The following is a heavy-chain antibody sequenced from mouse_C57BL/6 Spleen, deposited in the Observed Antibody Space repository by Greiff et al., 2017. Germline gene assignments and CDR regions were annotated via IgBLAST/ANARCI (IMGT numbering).Heavy chain of an antibody. CDR1: GYTFTSYW. CDR2: IHPNSGST. Sequence: QVQLQQPGAELVKPGASVKLSCKASGYTFTSYWMHWVKQRPGQGLEWIGMIHPNSGSTNYNEKFKSKATLTVDKSSSTAYMQLSSLTSEDSAVYYCARSGDYYGSSPYYAMDYWGQGTSVTVSS. CDR3: ARSGDYYGSSPYYAMDY. V-gene: IGHV1-64*01. J-gene: IGHJ4*01. D-gene: IGHD1-1*01.